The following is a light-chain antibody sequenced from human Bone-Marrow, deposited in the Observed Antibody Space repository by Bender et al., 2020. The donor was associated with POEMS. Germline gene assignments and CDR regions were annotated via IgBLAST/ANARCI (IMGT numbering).Light chain of an antibody. V-gene: IGLV2-23*02. Sequence: QSALTQPASVSASPGQSITISCTGTSSDVGSFNLVSWYQHHQGKAPKLIIYEVNKRPSGVSNRFSGSKSGNTASLTISGLQADDEADYYCCSYAVGNTYVFGSGTTVTVL. CDR2: EVN. CDR3: CSYAVGNTYV. J-gene: IGLJ1*01. CDR1: SSDVGSFNL.